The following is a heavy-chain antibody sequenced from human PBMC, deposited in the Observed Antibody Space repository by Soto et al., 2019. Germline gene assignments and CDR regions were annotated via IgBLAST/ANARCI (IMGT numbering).Heavy chain of an antibody. CDR3: TRDPPGTGIDY. Sequence: PGGSLRLSCAVSGFTFSSYLMHWVRQSPGKGLVWVSRIKPDGSSTSYADSVKGRFTISRDNARNTLYLQMISLRAEDTAVYYCTRDPPGTGIDYWGQGTLVTVSS. CDR1: GFTFSSYL. V-gene: IGHV3-74*01. CDR2: IKPDGSST. J-gene: IGHJ4*02. D-gene: IGHD1-1*01.